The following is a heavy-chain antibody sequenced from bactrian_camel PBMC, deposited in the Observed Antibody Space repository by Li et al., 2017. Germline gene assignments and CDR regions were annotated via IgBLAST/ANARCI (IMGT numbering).Heavy chain of an antibody. V-gene: IGHV3S55*01. CDR2: IDNTGKI. CDR3: ATRLTYGGSWYPPDFGY. J-gene: IGHJ6*01. CDR1: TSTSRGV. D-gene: IGHD6*01. Sequence: HVQLVESGGGSVRDGGSLTLSCEVKHTSTSRGVCMGWFRQAPGKEREAVATIDNTGKITYAESVKGRFTISRDNAKNTLYLQMNSLKTEDTAVYYCATRLTYGGSWYPPDFGYWGQGTQVTVS.